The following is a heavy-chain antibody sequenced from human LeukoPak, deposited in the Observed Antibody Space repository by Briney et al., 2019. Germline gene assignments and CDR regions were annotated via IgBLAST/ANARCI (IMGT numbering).Heavy chain of an antibody. CDR1: GGSISSYY. V-gene: IGHV4-59*08. D-gene: IGHD3-22*01. CDR3: ARHYYDSSGPDTFDY. Sequence: PSETLSLTCAVSGGSISSYYWSWIRQPPGKGLEWIGYIYYSGSTNYNPSLKSRVTISVDTSKNQFSLKLSSVTAADTAVYYCARHYYDSSGPDTFDYWGQGTLVTVSS. CDR2: IYYSGST. J-gene: IGHJ4*02.